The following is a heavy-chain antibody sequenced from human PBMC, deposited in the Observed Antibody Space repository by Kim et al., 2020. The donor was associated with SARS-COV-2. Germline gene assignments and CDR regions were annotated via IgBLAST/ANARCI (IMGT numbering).Heavy chain of an antibody. D-gene: IGHD3-16*01. CDR2: IDGSAGKT. J-gene: IGHJ5*02. CDR1: GFTFTGYA. Sequence: GGSLRLSCTTSGFTFTGYAMSWVRQASGKGLEWVSSIDGSAGKTSSVYSAKGRFTISIDNSKNTLYSQLRSLSADAEAVYLCYNGGWGSIWDRWGQG. V-gene: IGHV3-23*01. CDR3: YNGGWGSIWDR.